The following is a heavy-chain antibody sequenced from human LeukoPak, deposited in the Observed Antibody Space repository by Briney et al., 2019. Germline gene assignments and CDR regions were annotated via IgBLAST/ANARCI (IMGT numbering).Heavy chain of an antibody. CDR1: GGTFSSYT. J-gene: IGHJ5*02. V-gene: IGHV1-69*04. CDR2: IIPILGIA. Sequence: ASVKVSCKASGGTFSSYTISWVRQAPGQGLEWMGRIIPILGIANYAQKFQGRVTITADKSTSTAYMELSSLRSEDTAVYYCARDEQAGSGWYFGPWGQGTLVTVSS. D-gene: IGHD6-19*01. CDR3: ARDEQAGSGWYFGP.